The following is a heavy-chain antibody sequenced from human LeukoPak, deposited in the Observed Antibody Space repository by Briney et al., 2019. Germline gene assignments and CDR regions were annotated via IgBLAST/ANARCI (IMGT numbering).Heavy chain of an antibody. CDR3: ASAYYYGSGSYLNWFDP. V-gene: IGHV4-39*01. CDR1: GGSISSSSYY. J-gene: IGHJ5*02. D-gene: IGHD3-10*01. Sequence: PSEILSLTCTVSGGSISSSSYYWGSIRQPPGKGLEWIGRIYYSGSTYYNPSLKSRVTISVDTSKNQFSLKLSSVTTADTAVYYCASAYYYGSGSYLNWFDPWGQGTLVTVSS. CDR2: IYYSGST.